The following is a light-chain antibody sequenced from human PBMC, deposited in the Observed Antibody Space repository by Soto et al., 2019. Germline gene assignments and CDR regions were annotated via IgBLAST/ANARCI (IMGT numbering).Light chain of an antibody. CDR2: NNN. CDR1: SSYIGRNT. Sequence: SVLTQPPSSSGTPGQRVTISCSGSSSYIGRNTVNWYQQVPGTAPKLLIYNNNQRPSGVPDRFSGSESGTSASLAIIGFQSEDEADYYCAAWDDGLNGSVFGAGTKVTVL. CDR3: AAWDDGLNGSV. J-gene: IGLJ1*01. V-gene: IGLV1-44*01.